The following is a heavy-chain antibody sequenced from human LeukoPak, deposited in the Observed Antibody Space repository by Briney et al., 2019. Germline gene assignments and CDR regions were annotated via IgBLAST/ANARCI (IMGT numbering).Heavy chain of an antibody. CDR2: IYYSGST. Sequence: AETLSLTCTVSGGSISSYYWSWIRQPPGKGLEWIGYIYYSGSTNYNPSLKSRVTISVDTSKNQFSLKLSSVTAADTAVYYCARTGTRGNWFDPWGQGTLVTVSS. J-gene: IGHJ5*02. CDR3: ARTGTRGNWFDP. D-gene: IGHD3-10*01. V-gene: IGHV4-59*01. CDR1: GGSISSYY.